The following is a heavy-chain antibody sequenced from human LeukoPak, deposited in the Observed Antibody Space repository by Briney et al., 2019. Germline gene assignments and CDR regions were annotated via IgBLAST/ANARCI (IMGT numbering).Heavy chain of an antibody. J-gene: IGHJ5*02. V-gene: IGHV3-7*01. D-gene: IGHD1-1*01. Sequence: EWVANIKQDGSEKYYVDSVKGRFTISRDNAKNSLYLQMNSLRAEDTAVYYCAREGYSAFDPWGQGTLVTVSS. CDR3: AREGYSAFDP. CDR2: IKQDGSEK.